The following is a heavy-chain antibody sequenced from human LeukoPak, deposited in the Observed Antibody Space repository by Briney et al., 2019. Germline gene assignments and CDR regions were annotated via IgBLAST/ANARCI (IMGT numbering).Heavy chain of an antibody. Sequence: GGSLRLSCSASGFTFSSYEMNGVRQAPGKGLEWVSYISSSGGTIYYADSVKGRFTISRDNAKNSLYLQMNSLRAEDTAVYYCARDLSYCTITSCSYYYYGMDVWGQGTTVTVSS. CDR1: GFTFSSYE. CDR2: ISSSGGTI. J-gene: IGHJ6*02. D-gene: IGHD2-2*01. CDR3: ARDLSYCTITSCSYYYYGMDV. V-gene: IGHV3-48*03.